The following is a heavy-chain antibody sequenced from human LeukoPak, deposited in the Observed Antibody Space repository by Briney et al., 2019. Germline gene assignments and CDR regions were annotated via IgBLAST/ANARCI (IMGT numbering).Heavy chain of an antibody. V-gene: IGHV3-48*01. Sequence: PGGSLRLSCAASGFTFSSYSMNWVRQAPGKGLEWVSYISSSSSTIYYADSVKGRFTISRDNAKNPLYLQMNSLRAEDTAVYYCASGAPRDRYCSSTSCPAPWGQGTLVTVSS. CDR1: GFTFSSYS. J-gene: IGHJ5*02. CDR3: ASGAPRDRYCSSTSCPAP. D-gene: IGHD2-2*01. CDR2: ISSSSSTI.